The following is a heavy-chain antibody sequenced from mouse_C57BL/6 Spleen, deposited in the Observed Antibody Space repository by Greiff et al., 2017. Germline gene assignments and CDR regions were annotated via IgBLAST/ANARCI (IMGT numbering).Heavy chain of an antibody. CDR3: AKEGFAY. CDR2: IWSGGST. V-gene: IGHV2-4*01. J-gene: IGHJ3*01. CDR1: GFSLTSYG. Sequence: QVQLKESGPGLVQPSQSLSITCTVSGFSLTSYGVHWVRQSPGKGLEWLGVIWSGGSTDCNAAFISRLSINKDNSKSQVFFKMNILQADDTDIYYCAKEGFAYWGKGTLVTVSA.